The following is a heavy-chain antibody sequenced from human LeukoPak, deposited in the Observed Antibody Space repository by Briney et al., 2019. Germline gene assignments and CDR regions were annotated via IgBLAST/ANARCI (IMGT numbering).Heavy chain of an antibody. CDR3: ARSLQWATGAFDI. CDR1: GGSISSYY. Sequence: SETLSLTCTVSGGSISSYYWSWIRQPPGKGLEWIGYIYYSGSTNYNPSLKSRVTISVDTSKNQFSLKLCSVTAADTAVYYCARSLQWATGAFDIWGQGTMVTVSS. J-gene: IGHJ3*02. V-gene: IGHV4-59*01. CDR2: IYYSGST. D-gene: IGHD1-14*01.